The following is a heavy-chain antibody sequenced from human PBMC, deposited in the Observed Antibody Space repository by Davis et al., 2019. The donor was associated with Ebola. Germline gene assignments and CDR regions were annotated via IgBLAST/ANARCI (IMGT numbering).Heavy chain of an antibody. CDR3: VRGFFRDGFDV. V-gene: IGHV6-1*01. Sequence: HSQTLSLTCGISGDSVSINRGAWNWIRQSPSRGLEWLGRTYYNSKWYIDYAMSVKSRITINPDTSKNQFSLQRNSVTPEDTAVYYCVRGFFRDGFDVWDQGTMIIISS. J-gene: IGHJ3*01. CDR1: GDSVSINRGA. D-gene: IGHD3-3*01. CDR2: TYYNSKWYI.